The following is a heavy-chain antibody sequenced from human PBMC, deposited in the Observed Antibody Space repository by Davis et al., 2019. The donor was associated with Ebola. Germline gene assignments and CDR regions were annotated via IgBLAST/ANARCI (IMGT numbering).Heavy chain of an antibody. V-gene: IGHV4-34*01. CDR3: AREGTTGTTNAFDI. Sequence: SQTLSLTCDVYGGSLSGYYWSWIRQPPGKGLEWIGEINHSGGTNYNPSLKSRVTISVDKSKNQFSLKLSSVTAADTAVYYCAREGTTGTTNAFDIWGQGTMVTVSS. D-gene: IGHD1-1*01. CDR2: INHSGGT. CDR1: GGSLSGYY. J-gene: IGHJ3*02.